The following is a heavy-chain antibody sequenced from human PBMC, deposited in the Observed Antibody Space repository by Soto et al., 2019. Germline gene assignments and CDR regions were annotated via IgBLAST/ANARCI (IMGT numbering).Heavy chain of an antibody. Sequence: PGESLKISCAASGFTFSSYWMHWVRQAPGKGLVWVSRINSDGSSTSYADSVKGRFTISRDNAKNTLYLQMNSLRAEDTAVYYCARRSIAAAGFDPWGQGTLVTVSS. J-gene: IGHJ5*02. V-gene: IGHV3-74*01. CDR3: ARRSIAAAGFDP. CDR1: GFTFSSYW. D-gene: IGHD6-13*01. CDR2: INSDGSST.